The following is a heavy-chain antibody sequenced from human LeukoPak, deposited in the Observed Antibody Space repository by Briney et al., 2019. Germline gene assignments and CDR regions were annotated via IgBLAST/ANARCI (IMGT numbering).Heavy chain of an antibody. J-gene: IGHJ4*02. V-gene: IGHV4-34*01. D-gene: IGHD3-22*01. Sequence: PSETLSLTCAVYGGSFSGYYWSWIRQPPGKGREWIGEINHSGSTNYNPSLKSRVTISVDTSKNQFSLKLSSVTAADTAVYYCARGSLLYYYDSSGYSDYWGQGTLVTVSS. CDR2: INHSGST. CDR1: GGSFSGYY. CDR3: ARGSLLYYYDSSGYSDY.